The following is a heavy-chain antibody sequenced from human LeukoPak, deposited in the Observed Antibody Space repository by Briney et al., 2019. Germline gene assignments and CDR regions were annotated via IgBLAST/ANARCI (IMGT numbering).Heavy chain of an antibody. CDR2: INAGNGNT. Sequence: ASVKVSCKASGYTFTSYAMHWVRQAPGQRLEWMGWINAGNGNTKYSQKFQGRVTITADESTSTAYMELSSLRSEDTAVYYCARTRRYYYGSGSPQNPGLSYWGQGTLVTVSS. J-gene: IGHJ4*02. V-gene: IGHV1-3*01. D-gene: IGHD3-10*01. CDR1: GYTFTSYA. CDR3: ARTRRYYYGSGSPQNPGLSY.